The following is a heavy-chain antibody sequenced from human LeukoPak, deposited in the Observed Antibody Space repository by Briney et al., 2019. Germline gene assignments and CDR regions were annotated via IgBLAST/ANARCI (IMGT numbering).Heavy chain of an antibody. V-gene: IGHV3-30*04. D-gene: IGHD3-9*01. Sequence: GGSLRLSCAASGFTFSSYAMHWVRQAPGKGLEWVAVISYDGSNKYYADSVKGRFTISRDNSKNTLYLQMNSLRAEDTAVYYCARGLLVGDILTGYYNPAGYWGQGTLVTVSS. J-gene: IGHJ4*02. CDR3: ARGLLVGDILTGYYNPAGY. CDR1: GFTFSSYA. CDR2: ISYDGSNK.